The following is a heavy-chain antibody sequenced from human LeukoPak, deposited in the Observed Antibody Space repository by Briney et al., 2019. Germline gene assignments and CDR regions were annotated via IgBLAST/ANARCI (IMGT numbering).Heavy chain of an antibody. D-gene: IGHD5-12*01. J-gene: IGHJ6*02. CDR1: GFTFSSYA. CDR3: AKDQYSQYYYYGMDV. V-gene: IGHV3-23*01. Sequence: GGSLRLSCAASGFTFSSYAMSWVRQAPGKGLEWVSGISGSGGTTYYADSVKGRFTISRDNSKNTLYLQMNSLTAEDTAIYYCAKDQYSQYYYYGMDVWGQGTTVTVSS. CDR2: ISGSGGTT.